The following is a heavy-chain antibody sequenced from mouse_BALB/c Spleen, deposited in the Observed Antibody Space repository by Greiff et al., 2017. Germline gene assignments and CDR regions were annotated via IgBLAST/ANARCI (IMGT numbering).Heavy chain of an antibody. CDR3: ARHYYGSSYGFAY. D-gene: IGHD1-1*01. J-gene: IGHJ3*01. CDR2: ISNGGGST. CDR1: GFTFSSYT. V-gene: IGHV5-12-2*01. Sequence: EVKLVESGGGLVQPGGSLKLSCAASGFTFSSYTMSWVRQTPEKRLEWVAYISNGGGSTYYPDTLKGRFTISRDNAKNTLYLQMSSLKSEDTAMYYCARHYYGSSYGFAYWGQGTLVTVSA.